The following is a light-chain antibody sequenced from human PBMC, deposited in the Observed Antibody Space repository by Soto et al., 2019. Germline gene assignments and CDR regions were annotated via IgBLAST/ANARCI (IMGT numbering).Light chain of an antibody. V-gene: IGLV2-11*01. J-gene: IGLJ2*01. CDR3: CSYAGSYTWV. Sequence: QSALTQPRSVSGSPGQSVTISCTGTSSDVGGYNYVSWYQQHPGKAPKLMIYDVRKRPSGVPDRFSGSKSGNTASLTISGLQPEDEADYYCCSYAGSYTWVFGGGTKVTVL. CDR2: DVR. CDR1: SSDVGGYNY.